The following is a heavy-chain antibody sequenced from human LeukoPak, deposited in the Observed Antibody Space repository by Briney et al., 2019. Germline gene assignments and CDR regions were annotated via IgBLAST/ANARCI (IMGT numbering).Heavy chain of an antibody. J-gene: IGHJ6*03. D-gene: IGHD3-3*01. CDR1: GFNYSSYT. Sequence: GGSLRLSCAASGFNYSSYTMNWVRQAPGMGLEWLSYISASRDITYYADSVKGRFTISRDNAKNSLYLQMNSLRTEDTAVYYCVRGSLASGVVVYYYYYLDVWGKGTTVTVSS. CDR2: ISASRDIT. V-gene: IGHV3-48*01. CDR3: VRGSLASGVVVYYYYYLDV.